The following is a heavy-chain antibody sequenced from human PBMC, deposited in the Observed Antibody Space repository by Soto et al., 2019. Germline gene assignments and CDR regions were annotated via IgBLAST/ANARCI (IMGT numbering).Heavy chain of an antibody. D-gene: IGHD3-22*01. CDR1: GFTFSSYS. CDR3: ARDYYDSSGYYRGFDY. Sequence: GGSLRLSCAASGFTFSSYSMNWVRQAPGKGLEWVSSISSSSSYIYYADSVKGRFTISRDNAKNSLYLQMNSLRAEDTAVYYCARDYYDSSGYYRGFDYWGQGTLVTVSS. V-gene: IGHV3-21*01. J-gene: IGHJ4*02. CDR2: ISSSSSYI.